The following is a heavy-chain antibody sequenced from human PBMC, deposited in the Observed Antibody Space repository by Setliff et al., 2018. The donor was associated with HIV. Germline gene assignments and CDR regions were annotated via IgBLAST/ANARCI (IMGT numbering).Heavy chain of an antibody. CDR2: ISHSGNT. V-gene: IGHV4-59*11. CDR1: GDSINTHY. CDR3: ARSTVGAGASFP. J-gene: IGHJ5*02. Sequence: SETLSLTCTVSGDSINTHYWSWIRQPPGKGLEWIGCISHSGNTNFNPSLNSRVTISLDTSKNQFSLRLTSLTAADTAIYYCARSTVGAGASFPWGRGISVTVSS. D-gene: IGHD1-26*01.